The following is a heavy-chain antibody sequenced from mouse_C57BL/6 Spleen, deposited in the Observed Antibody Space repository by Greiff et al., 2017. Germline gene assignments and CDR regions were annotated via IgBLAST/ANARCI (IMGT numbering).Heavy chain of an antibody. V-gene: IGHV1-22*01. J-gene: IGHJ4*01. Sequence: EVKLVESGPELVKPGASVKMSCKASGYTFTDYNMHWVKQSHGKSLEWIGYINPNNGGTSYNQKFKGKATLTVNKSSSTAYMELRSLTSEDSAVYYCARRGIYDGLRYAMDYRGQGTSVTVSS. CDR3: ARRGIYDGLRYAMDY. CDR1: GYTFTDYN. CDR2: INPNNGGT. D-gene: IGHD2-3*01.